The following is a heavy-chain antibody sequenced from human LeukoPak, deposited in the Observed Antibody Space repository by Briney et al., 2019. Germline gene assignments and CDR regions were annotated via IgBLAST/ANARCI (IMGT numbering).Heavy chain of an antibody. Sequence: PSETLSLTCIVSGYSISSGYYWGWIRQPPGQGLEWIGSIYHSGSTDYNPSLKSRVTISVDTSKNQFSLKLRSVTAADTAVYFCASQQQLVLLDWFDPWGQGTLVTVSS. D-gene: IGHD1-1*01. V-gene: IGHV4-38-2*02. CDR3: ASQQQLVLLDWFDP. J-gene: IGHJ5*02. CDR1: GYSISSGYY. CDR2: IYHSGST.